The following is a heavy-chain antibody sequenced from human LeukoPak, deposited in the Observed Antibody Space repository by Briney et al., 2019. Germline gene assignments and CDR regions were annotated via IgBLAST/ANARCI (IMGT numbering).Heavy chain of an antibody. CDR3: AREAVGGYCSSTSCNQRWFDP. V-gene: IGHV1-69*01. J-gene: IGHJ5*02. CDR2: XXXXXXTA. CDR1: GGTFSSYA. Sequence: ASVKVSCKASGGTFSSYAISWVRQAPGQGLXXXXXXXXXXXTANYAQKFQGRVTITADESTSTAYMELSSLRSEDTAVYYCAREAVGGYCSSTSCNQRWFDPWGQGTLVTVSS. D-gene: IGHD2-2*03.